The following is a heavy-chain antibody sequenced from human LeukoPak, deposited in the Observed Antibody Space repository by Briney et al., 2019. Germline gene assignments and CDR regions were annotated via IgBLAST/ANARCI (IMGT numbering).Heavy chain of an antibody. D-gene: IGHD1-26*01. CDR2: INPNSGGT. CDR1: GYTFTGYY. CDR3: ARVLWWELLYFDY. V-gene: IGHV1-2*02. Sequence: ASVKVSCKASGYTFTGYYMHWVRQAPGQGLEWMGWINPNSGGTNYAQKFQGRVTMTRDTSISTAYMELSRLRSDDTAAYYCARVLWWELLYFDYWGQGTLVTVSS. J-gene: IGHJ4*02.